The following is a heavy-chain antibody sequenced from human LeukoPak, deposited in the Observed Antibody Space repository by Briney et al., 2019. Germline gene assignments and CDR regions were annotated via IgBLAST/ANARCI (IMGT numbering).Heavy chain of an antibody. J-gene: IGHJ3*02. D-gene: IGHD2-2*01. CDR2: ISSSSSYI. CDR3: ARDADCSSTSCYAGAFDI. Sequence: PGGSLRLSCAASGFTFSSYSMNWVRQAPGKGLEWVSSISSSSSYIYYADSVKGRFTISRDNAKNSLYLQMNSLRAEDTAVYYCARDADCSSTSCYAGAFDIWGQGTMVTVSS. V-gene: IGHV3-21*01. CDR1: GFTFSSYS.